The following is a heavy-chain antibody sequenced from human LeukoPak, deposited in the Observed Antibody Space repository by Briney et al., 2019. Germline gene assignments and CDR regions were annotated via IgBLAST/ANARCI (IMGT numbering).Heavy chain of an antibody. V-gene: IGHV5-51*01. D-gene: IGHD2-21*02. CDR1: GYSFTSYW. CDR3: ARHLTYCGGDCSTIDAFDI. Sequence: GESLKISCKGSGYSFTSYWIGWVRQMPGKGLEWMGIIYPGGSDTRYSPSFQGQVTISADKSISTAYLQWSSLKASDTAMYYCARHLTYCGGDCSTIDAFDIWGQGTMVTVSS. J-gene: IGHJ3*02. CDR2: IYPGGSDT.